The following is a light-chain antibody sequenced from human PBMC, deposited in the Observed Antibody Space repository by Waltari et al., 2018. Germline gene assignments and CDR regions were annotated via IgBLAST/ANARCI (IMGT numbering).Light chain of an antibody. J-gene: IGLJ1*01. V-gene: IGLV2-23*02. CDR2: DVS. CDR1: SSDVGGYNY. Sequence: QSALTQPASVSGSPAQAFTISCTGTSSDVGGYNYVSWYQQHPGKAPKLMIYDVSKRPSGVSNRFSGSKSGNTASLTISGLQAEDEADYYCCSYAGSSTYVFGTGTKVTVL. CDR3: CSYAGSSTYV.